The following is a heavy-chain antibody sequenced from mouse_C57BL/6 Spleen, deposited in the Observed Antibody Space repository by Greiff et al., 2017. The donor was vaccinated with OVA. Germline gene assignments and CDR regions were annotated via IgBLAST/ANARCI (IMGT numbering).Heavy chain of an antibody. CDR3: ARGGYEYDGPRFAY. J-gene: IGHJ3*01. Sequence: VQLQESGAELVRPGTSVKMSCKASGYTFTNYWIGWAKQRPGHGLEWIGDIYPGGGYTNYNEKFKGKATLTADKSSSTAYMQFSSLTSEDSAIYYCARGGYEYDGPRFAYWGQGTLVTVSA. CDR2: IYPGGGYT. V-gene: IGHV1-63*01. D-gene: IGHD2-4*01. CDR1: GYTFTNYW.